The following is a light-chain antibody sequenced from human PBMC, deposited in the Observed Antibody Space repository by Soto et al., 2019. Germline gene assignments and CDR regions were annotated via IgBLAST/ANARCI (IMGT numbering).Light chain of an antibody. V-gene: IGLV2-14*01. J-gene: IGLJ1*01. Sequence: SVLTQPASLSGYPGESITISCTGTSSDVGGSNYVSWYQQYPGKIPKLLINKVSNRPSGVSNRFSGYTSAYTAALTISALQAEHEADYLWTSSTTDSLAVLGTGTKVTV. CDR2: KVS. CDR1: SSDVGGSNY. CDR3: TSSTTDSLAV.